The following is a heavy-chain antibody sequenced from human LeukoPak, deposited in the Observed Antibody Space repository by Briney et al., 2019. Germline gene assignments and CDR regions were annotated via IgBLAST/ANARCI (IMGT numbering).Heavy chain of an antibody. J-gene: IGHJ3*02. Sequence: SETLSLTCTVSGGSISSHYWSWIRQPPGKGLEWIGYISYIGSTNYNPSLKSRATISVDTSKNQFSLKLSSVTAADAAVYFCARDPTTVTKGLDIWGQGTMVTVSS. CDR2: ISYIGST. V-gene: IGHV4-59*11. D-gene: IGHD4-17*01. CDR3: ARDPTTVTKGLDI. CDR1: GGSISSHY.